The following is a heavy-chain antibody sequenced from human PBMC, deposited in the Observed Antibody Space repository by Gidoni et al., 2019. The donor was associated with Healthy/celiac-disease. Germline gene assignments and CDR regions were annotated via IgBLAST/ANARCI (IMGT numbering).Heavy chain of an antibody. D-gene: IGHD2-21*02. V-gene: IGHV3-53*01. J-gene: IGHJ4*02. CDR1: ASTASSNY. CDR2: IYSGVRT. CDR3: ASQACGGDCSFDY. Sequence: EVQLVESGGGVIQPGGSLRLPCAASASTASSNYMSWVRPAPGKGLAWVTVIYSGVRTYYADSVKGRFTISRDNSKNTLYLQMNSLRAEDTAVYYCASQACGGDCSFDYWGQGTLVTVSS.